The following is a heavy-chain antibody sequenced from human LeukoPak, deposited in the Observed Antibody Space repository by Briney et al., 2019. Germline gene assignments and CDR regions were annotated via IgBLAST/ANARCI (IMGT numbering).Heavy chain of an antibody. J-gene: IGHJ5*02. CDR3: ARHDWFDP. D-gene: IGHD3-3*01. CDR2: INYKGGPT. CDR1: GFTLSSFP. Sequence: GGSLRLSCAASGFTLSSFPMHWVRQSPGRGLQYVSAINYKGGPTYYADSVKDRFTISIDNSRNTLYLQMNSLRVEDTAVYYCARHDWFDPWGHGTLVTVSS. V-gene: IGHV3-64*02.